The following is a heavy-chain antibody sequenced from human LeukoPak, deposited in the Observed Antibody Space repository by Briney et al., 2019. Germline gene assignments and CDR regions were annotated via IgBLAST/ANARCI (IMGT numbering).Heavy chain of an antibody. Sequence: SVKVSCKASGYTFTSYGISWVRQAPGQGLEWMGSIIPFLGTTNYAQKFQGRVTITADEPTRTAYMELTYVRSDDTAVYYCTIIPNVILFTHYFEYWGQGTLVTVSS. V-gene: IGHV1-69*11. CDR2: IIPFLGTT. D-gene: IGHD2-21*01. J-gene: IGHJ4*02. CDR3: TIIPNVILFTHYFEY. CDR1: GYTFTSYG.